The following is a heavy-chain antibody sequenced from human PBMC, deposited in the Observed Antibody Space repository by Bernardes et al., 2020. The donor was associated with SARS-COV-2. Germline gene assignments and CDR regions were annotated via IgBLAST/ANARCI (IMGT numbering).Heavy chain of an antibody. V-gene: IGHV4-39*01. J-gene: IGHJ4*02. Sequence: SETLSLTCTVSGCSLSSSSYYWGWIRQPPGKGLEWIGSIYYSGSTYYNPSLKSRVTISVDTSKNQFSLKLSSVTAADTAVYYCARGLSGYFDYWGQGTLVTVSS. CDR1: GCSLSSSSYY. CDR3: ARGLSGYFDY. CDR2: IYYSGST. D-gene: IGHD3-10*01.